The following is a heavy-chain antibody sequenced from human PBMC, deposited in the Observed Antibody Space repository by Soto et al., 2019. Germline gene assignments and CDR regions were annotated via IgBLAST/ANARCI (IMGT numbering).Heavy chain of an antibody. Sequence: GGSLRLSCAASGFTXSSYGMHWVRQAPGKGLEWVAVISYDGSNKYYADSVKGRFTISRDNSKNTLYLQMNSLRAEDTAVYYCAKAPTIAAADYWGQGTLVTVSS. CDR3: AKAPTIAAADY. D-gene: IGHD6-13*01. V-gene: IGHV3-30*18. CDR1: GFTXSSYG. CDR2: ISYDGSNK. J-gene: IGHJ4*02.